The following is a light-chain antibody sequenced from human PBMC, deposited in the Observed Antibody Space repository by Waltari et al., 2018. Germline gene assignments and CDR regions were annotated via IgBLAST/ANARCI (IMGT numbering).Light chain of an antibody. CDR1: QSVRSF. CDR3: QQYGSSPR. J-gene: IGKJ1*01. V-gene: IGKV3-11*01. Sequence: EIVLTQSPATLSLSPGERATLSCRASQSVRSFLSWYQQKPGQAPRLLMYDASKRATGIPARFSGSGSGTDFTLTISSLEPEDFAVYYCQQYGSSPRFGQGTKVEIK. CDR2: DAS.